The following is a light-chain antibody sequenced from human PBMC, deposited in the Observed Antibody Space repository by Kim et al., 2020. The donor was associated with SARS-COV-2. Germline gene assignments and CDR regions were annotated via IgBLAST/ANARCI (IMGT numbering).Light chain of an antibody. CDR3: NSRDSKDNVV. Sequence: SSELTQDPAVSVALGQTVRITCQGDSLRSYYATWYQQKPGQAPILVIYGKNNRPSGIPDRFSGSSSGNTASLTITGTQAGDEADYYCNSRDSKDNVVFGGGTQLTVL. V-gene: IGLV3-19*01. J-gene: IGLJ2*01. CDR1: SLRSYY. CDR2: GKN.